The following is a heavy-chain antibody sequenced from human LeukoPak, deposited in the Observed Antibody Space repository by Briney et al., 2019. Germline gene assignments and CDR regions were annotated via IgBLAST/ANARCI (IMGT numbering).Heavy chain of an antibody. V-gene: IGHV3-48*01. CDR3: AIPPYSGSHCY. J-gene: IGHJ4*02. CDR2: ISRSSGPI. CDR1: GFTFSSYS. Sequence: GGSLRLSCAASGFTFSSYSMNWVRQAPGKGLEWVSCISRSSGPIYYADSVKGRFTISRDNAKNSLYLQMNSLRAEDTAVYYCAIPPYSGSHCYWGQGTLVTVSS. D-gene: IGHD1-26*01.